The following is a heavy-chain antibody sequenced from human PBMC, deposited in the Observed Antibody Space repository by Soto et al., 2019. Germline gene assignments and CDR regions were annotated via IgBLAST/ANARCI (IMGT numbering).Heavy chain of an antibody. CDR1: GYTFTSFG. D-gene: IGHD6-13*01. J-gene: IGHJ4*02. CDR3: ARGRAATLAAAGHDY. CDR2: ISPYNGNT. V-gene: IGHV1-18*01. Sequence: QVQLVQSGAEEKKPGASVKVSCKASGYTFTSFGLSWVRQAPGQGLEWMGWISPYNGNTKYAQKIQGRVTMTTDTSPSTAYMALRSLRSDDTAVYYCARGRAATLAAAGHDYWGQGTLVTVAS.